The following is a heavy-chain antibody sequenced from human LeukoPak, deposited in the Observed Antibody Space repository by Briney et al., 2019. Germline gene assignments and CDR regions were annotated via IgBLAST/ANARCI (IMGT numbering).Heavy chain of an antibody. Sequence: SVKVSCKASGGTFSSYAISWVRQAPGRGLEWMGGIIPIFGTANYAQKFQGRVTITADESTSTAYMELSSLRSEDTAVYYCARAPLGATQAFDIWGQGTMVTVSS. CDR1: GGTFSSYA. CDR3: ARAPLGATQAFDI. J-gene: IGHJ3*02. V-gene: IGHV1-69*01. D-gene: IGHD1-26*01. CDR2: IIPIFGTA.